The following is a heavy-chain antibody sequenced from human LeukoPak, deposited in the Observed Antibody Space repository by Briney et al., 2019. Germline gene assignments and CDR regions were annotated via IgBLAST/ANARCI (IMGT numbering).Heavy chain of an antibody. CDR1: GYSISSGYY. CDR3: AREASSWYPSEFDY. V-gene: IGHV4-38-2*02. Sequence: SETLSLTCTVSGYSISSGYYWGWIRQPPGKGLEWIGSIYHSGSTYYNPSLKSRVTISVDTSKNQFSLKLSSVTAADTAVYYCAREASSWYPSEFDYWGQGTLVTVSS. J-gene: IGHJ4*02. CDR2: IYHSGST. D-gene: IGHD6-13*01.